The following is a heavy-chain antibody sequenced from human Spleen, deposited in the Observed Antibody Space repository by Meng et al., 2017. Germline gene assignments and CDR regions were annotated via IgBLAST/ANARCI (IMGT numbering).Heavy chain of an antibody. V-gene: IGHV2-5*02. CDR1: GFSLRTSGVG. Sequence: QSTCKEAGPPRVKPTQTPTLTCTFSGFSLRTSGVGVGWIRQPPGKALEWLALIYWDDDKRYSPSLKSRLTITKDTSKNQVVLTMTNMDPVDTATYYCAHTVGAVDYWGQGTLVTVSS. CDR2: IYWDDDK. D-gene: IGHD4-17*01. J-gene: IGHJ4*02. CDR3: AHTVGAVDY.